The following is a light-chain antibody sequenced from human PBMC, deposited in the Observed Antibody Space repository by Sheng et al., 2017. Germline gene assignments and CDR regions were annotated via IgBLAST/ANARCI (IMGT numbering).Light chain of an antibody. CDR2: AAS. Sequence: DIQMTQSPSSLSASVGDRVTITCRASQGIGSYLNWYQQKPGKAPNLLIYAASSLQSGVPSRFSGGGSGTVFTLTISSLQPEDFATYFCQQSYTIPYTFGQGTKLEIK. V-gene: IGKV1-39*01. J-gene: IGKJ2*01. CDR1: QGIGSY. CDR3: QQSYTIPYT.